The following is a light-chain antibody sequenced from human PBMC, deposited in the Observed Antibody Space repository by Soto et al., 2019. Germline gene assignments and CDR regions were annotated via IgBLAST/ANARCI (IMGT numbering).Light chain of an antibody. V-gene: IGKV1-5*01. Sequence: IQMSHYPSSVCASVGERAAISCRASQSISTRLAWYQQKPGKAPKLLIYDASSLESGVPSRFSGSASGTEFTLTSSSLQPDDFATYNSQQYNSYSTFGQGTKVDI. CDR1: QSISTR. CDR2: DAS. J-gene: IGKJ1*01. CDR3: QQYNSYST.